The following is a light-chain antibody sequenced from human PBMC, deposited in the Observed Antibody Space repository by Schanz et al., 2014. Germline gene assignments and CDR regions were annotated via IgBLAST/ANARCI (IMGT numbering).Light chain of an antibody. CDR2: GAS. CDR3: QQYGLAPYT. Sequence: EIVMTQSPATLSVSPGERATLSCRASQSVSSNLAWYQQKPGQAPRLLINGASTRATGIPPKFRGSGSGTDFTLTISRLEPDDFGVFYCQQYGLAPYTFGRGTRLELK. CDR1: QSVSSN. J-gene: IGKJ2*01. V-gene: IGKV3D-15*01.